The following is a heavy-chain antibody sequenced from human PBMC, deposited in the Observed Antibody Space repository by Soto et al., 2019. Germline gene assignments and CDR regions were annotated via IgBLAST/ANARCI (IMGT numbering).Heavy chain of an antibody. CDR2: IYRDHSA. J-gene: IGHJ4*02. CDR3: ARGPDNYFDV. CDR1: GFSVSNYH. D-gene: IGHD2-15*01. Sequence: PGGSLRLSCGASGFSVSNYHMTWVRQAPGKGLEWVSVIYRDHSAHYASFVKGRFTISRDDFKNTLYLQINNLRAEDTAVYYCARGPDNYFDVWGQGTLVTVSS. V-gene: IGHV3-66*01.